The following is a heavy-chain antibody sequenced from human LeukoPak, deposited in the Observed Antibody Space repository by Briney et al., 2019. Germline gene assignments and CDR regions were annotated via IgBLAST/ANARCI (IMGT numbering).Heavy chain of an antibody. CDR3: ARPPIAVAGKAYFQH. D-gene: IGHD6-19*01. V-gene: IGHV1-69*13. CDR2: IIPIFGTA. J-gene: IGHJ1*01. CDR1: GGTFSSYA. Sequence: SVNVSCKASGGTFSSYAISWVRQAPGQGLEWMGGIIPIFGTANYAQKFQGRVTITADESTSTAYMELSSLRSEDTAVYYCARPPIAVAGKAYFQHWGQGTLVTVSS.